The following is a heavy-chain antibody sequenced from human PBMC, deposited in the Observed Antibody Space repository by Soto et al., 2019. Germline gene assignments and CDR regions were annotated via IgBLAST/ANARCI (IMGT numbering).Heavy chain of an antibody. D-gene: IGHD4-17*01. CDR2: VYYRGRS. CDR1: GGSVTNSSYY. Sequence: PSETLSLTCTVSGGSVTNSSYYWGWIRQSPGKGLEWIGSVYYRGRSYSKSSVKSRVTISVDTSKNRFSLSLNSVTASDTAVYLCVSQRTTVPTQAYFDYWGTGALVTVSS. V-gene: IGHV4-39*01. J-gene: IGHJ4*02. CDR3: VSQRTTVPTQAYFDY.